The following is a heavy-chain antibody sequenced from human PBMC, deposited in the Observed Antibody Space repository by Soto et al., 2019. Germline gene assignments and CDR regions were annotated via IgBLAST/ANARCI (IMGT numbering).Heavy chain of an antibody. V-gene: IGHV3-23*01. CDR2: ISGSGGST. J-gene: IGHJ4*02. CDR3: AKDRLWFGDPRAH. CDR1: GFTFSSYA. Sequence: EVQLLESGGGLVQPGGSLRLSCAASGFTFSSYAMSWVRQAPGKGLEWVSGISGSGGSTYYADSVKGRFTISRDNSKKTLYLQKNSLRSEDTAVYYCAKDRLWFGDPRAHWGQGTLVTVSS. D-gene: IGHD3-10*01.